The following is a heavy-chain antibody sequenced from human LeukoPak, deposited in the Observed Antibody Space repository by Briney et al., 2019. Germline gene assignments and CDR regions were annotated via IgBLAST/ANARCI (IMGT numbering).Heavy chain of an antibody. Sequence: KASETLSLTCAVYGGSFSGYYWSWIRQPPGKGLEWIGEINHSGSTNYNPSLKSRVTISVDTSKNQFSLKLSSVTAADTAVYSCERQAYDILTGYKNWSFDYWGQGTLVTVSS. CDR1: GGSFSGYY. CDR2: INHSGST. CDR3: ERQAYDILTGYKNWSFDY. V-gene: IGHV4-34*01. D-gene: IGHD3-9*01. J-gene: IGHJ4*02.